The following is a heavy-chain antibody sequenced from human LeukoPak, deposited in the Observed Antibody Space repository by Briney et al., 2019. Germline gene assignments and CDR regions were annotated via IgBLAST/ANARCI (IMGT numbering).Heavy chain of an antibody. CDR3: ARVPYCSGGSCYSEAFDI. Sequence: ASVKLSCKASGYTFTSYDIKWVRQATGQGLEWMGWMNPNSGNTGYAQKFQGRVTMTRNTSISTAYMELSSLRSEDAAVYYCARVPYCSGGSCYSEAFDIWGQGTMVTVSS. CDR2: MNPNSGNT. J-gene: IGHJ3*02. CDR1: GYTFTSYD. V-gene: IGHV1-8*01. D-gene: IGHD2-15*01.